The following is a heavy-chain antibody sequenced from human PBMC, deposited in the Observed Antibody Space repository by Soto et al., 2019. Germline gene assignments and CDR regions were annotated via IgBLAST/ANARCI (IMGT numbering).Heavy chain of an antibody. CDR2: ISASSSTI. D-gene: IGHD3-9*01. CDR1: GITFSNYN. CDR3: AREADILNWFDP. Sequence: GSLRLSCAASGITFSNYNINWVRQVPGTGLAWIAYISASSSTIYYADSVKGRFTISRDNAKNSLYLQMNSLRAEDTAVYYCAREADILNWFDPWGQGTLVTVSS. V-gene: IGHV3-48*01. J-gene: IGHJ5*02.